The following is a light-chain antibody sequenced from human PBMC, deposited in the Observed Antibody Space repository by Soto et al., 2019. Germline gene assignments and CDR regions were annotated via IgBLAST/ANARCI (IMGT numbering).Light chain of an antibody. J-gene: IGLJ2*01. CDR2: DVS. CDR1: SSDVGGYNY. V-gene: IGLV2-14*01. CDR3: SSYTSSSTVV. Sequence: QSALTQPASVSGSPGQSITISCTGTSSDVGGYNYVSWYQQHPGKAPKLMIYDVSNRPSGVSNRFSGSKSGNTASLTISGLQAEGEDYYYCSSYTSSSTVVFGGGTKLTVL.